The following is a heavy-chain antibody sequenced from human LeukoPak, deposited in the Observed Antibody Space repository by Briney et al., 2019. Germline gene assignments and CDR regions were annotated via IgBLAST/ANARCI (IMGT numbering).Heavy chain of an antibody. J-gene: IGHJ4*02. CDR2: INPNSGDT. CDR1: GYTFTAYY. CDR3: ARDGNFDY. V-gene: IGHV1-2*02. Sequence: ASVKVSCKPSGYTFTAYYMHWVRQAPGQGLEWMGWINPNSGDTNYAEKFQGRVTLTRDTSITTAYMELSRLRSDDTAVYYCARDGNFDYWGQGTLVTVSS.